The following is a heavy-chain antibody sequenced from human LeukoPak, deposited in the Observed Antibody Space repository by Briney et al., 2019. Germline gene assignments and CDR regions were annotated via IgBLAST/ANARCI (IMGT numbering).Heavy chain of an antibody. J-gene: IGHJ4*02. Sequence: ASVKVSCKASGYTFTGYYMHWVRQAPGQGLEWMGRINPNSGGTNYAQKFQGWVTMTRDTSISTAYMELSRLRSDDTAVYYCARETGRGYGSGSYYDYWGQGTLVTVSS. CDR3: ARETGRGYGSGSYYDY. CDR2: INPNSGGT. D-gene: IGHD3-10*01. CDR1: GYTFTGYY. V-gene: IGHV1-2*04.